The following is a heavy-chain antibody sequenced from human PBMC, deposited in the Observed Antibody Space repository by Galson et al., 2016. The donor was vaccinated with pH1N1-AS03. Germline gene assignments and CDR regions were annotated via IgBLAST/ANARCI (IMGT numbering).Heavy chain of an antibody. CDR1: GYRFTNYW. Sequence: QSGAEVTKPGESLKISCKGSGYRFTNYWIGWVRQMPGKGLEWMGIIYPGNSDSRYNKSFQGQVTISADTSFSTVYLQWSSLQASDTAMYYCARPRLNYFDNWGQGTLVTVSS. J-gene: IGHJ4*02. CDR2: IYPGNSDS. D-gene: IGHD3-16*01. CDR3: ARPRLNYFDN. V-gene: IGHV5-51*03.